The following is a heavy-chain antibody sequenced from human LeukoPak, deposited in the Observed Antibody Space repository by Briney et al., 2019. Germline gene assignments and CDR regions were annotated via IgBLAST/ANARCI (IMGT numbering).Heavy chain of an antibody. D-gene: IGHD3-9*01. CDR3: ARSNLIGYDY. J-gene: IGHJ4*02. CDR2: IKQDGSEK. Sequence: GGSLRLSCAASGFTFSSHWMIWVRQGPGKGLEWVANIKQDGSEKYYVDSVKGRFIISRDNAKNSLYLQMDSLRAEDTAVYYCARSNLIGYDYWGQGTLVTVSS. CDR1: GFTFSSHW. V-gene: IGHV3-7*01.